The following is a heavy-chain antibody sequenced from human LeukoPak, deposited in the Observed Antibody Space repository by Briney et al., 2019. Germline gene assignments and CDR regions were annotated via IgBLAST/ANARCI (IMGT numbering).Heavy chain of an antibody. Sequence: APVKLSCKASGYTFTGYYMHWVRQAPGQGLEWMGRINPNSGGTNYAQKIQGRVIMTRDTSISTAYMELSRLRSDDTAVYYCARDNSYMDIRPFDYWGQGTLVTVSS. CDR2: INPNSGGT. J-gene: IGHJ4*02. D-gene: IGHD5-18*01. V-gene: IGHV1-2*06. CDR3: ARDNSYMDIRPFDY. CDR1: GYTFTGYY.